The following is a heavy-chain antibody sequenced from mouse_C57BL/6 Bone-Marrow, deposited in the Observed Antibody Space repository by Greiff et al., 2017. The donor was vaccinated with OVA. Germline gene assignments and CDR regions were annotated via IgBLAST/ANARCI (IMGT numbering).Heavy chain of an antibody. CDR3: ASNWERTWCAY. J-gene: IGHJ3*01. CDR1: GYTFTSYW. Sequence: QVQLQQPGAELVKPGASVKLSCKASGYTFTSYWMHWVKQRPGRGLEWIGRIDPNSGGTKYNEKFKSKATLTVDKPSSTAYMQLSSLTSEDSAVYYCASNWERTWCAYWGQGTLVTVSA. V-gene: IGHV1-72*01. CDR2: IDPNSGGT. D-gene: IGHD4-1*01.